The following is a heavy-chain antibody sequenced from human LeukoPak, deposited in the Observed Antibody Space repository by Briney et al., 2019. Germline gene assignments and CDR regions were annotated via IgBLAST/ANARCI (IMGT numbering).Heavy chain of an antibody. CDR1: GFTFSSYS. Sequence: GGSLRLSCAASGFTFSSYSMNWVRQAPGKGLEWVSYISSSSSTIYYADSVKGRFTISRDNAKNSLYLQMNSLRAEDTAVYYCARDLNVDVLLWFGDMGPFDYWGQGTLVTVSS. V-gene: IGHV3-48*04. CDR3: ARDLNVDVLLWFGDMGPFDY. CDR2: ISSSSSTI. J-gene: IGHJ4*02. D-gene: IGHD3-10*01.